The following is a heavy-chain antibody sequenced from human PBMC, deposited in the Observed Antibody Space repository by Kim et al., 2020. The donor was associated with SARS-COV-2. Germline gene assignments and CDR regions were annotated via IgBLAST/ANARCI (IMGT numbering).Heavy chain of an antibody. V-gene: IGHV3-66*02. D-gene: IGHD2-15*01. CDR2: IYSGGTT. CDR1: GFTVSSNY. CDR3: ARDLEVVGALDY. Sequence: GGSLRLSCAASGFTVSSNYMTWVRQAPGKGLEWVSVIYSGGTTYYADSVKGRFTISRDNSKNTLYLQMNSLRAEDTAVYYCARDLEVVGALDYWGQGTLVTVSS. J-gene: IGHJ4*02.